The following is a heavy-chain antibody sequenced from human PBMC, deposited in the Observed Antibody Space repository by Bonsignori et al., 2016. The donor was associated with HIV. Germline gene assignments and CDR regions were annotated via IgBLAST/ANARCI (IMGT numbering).Heavy chain of an antibody. CDR3: TRGPPRGIAAVLFMDV. D-gene: IGHD6-13*01. V-gene: IGHV1-18*01. Sequence: WVRQAPGQGLEWMGWISGYDGHTYYVQSVQGRVTMTTDTSTSTAYMELRSLRSDDTAVYYCTRGPPRGIAAVLFMDVWGKGTTVTVSS. J-gene: IGHJ6*04. CDR2: ISGYDGHT.